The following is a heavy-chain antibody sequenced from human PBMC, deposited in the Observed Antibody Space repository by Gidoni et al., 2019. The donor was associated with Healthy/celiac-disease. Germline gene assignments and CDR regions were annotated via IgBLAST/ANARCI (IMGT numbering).Heavy chain of an antibody. Sequence: EVQPLESGGGLVQPGGSLRLSCAASGFTFSSYAMSWVRQSPGKGLEGVSAIRGSGGSTYYADSVKGRFTISRDNSKNTLYLQMNSLRAEDTAVYYCAKDHQQLREYYYYGMDVWGQGTTVTVSS. CDR3: AKDHQQLREYYYYGMDV. V-gene: IGHV3-23*01. D-gene: IGHD6-13*01. CDR1: GFTFSSYA. CDR2: IRGSGGST. J-gene: IGHJ6*02.